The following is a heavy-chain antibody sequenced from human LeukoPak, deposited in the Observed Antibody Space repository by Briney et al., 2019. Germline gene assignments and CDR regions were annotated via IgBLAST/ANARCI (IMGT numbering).Heavy chain of an antibody. Sequence: ASVKVSCKASGYTFTSYGISWVRQAPGQGLDWMGWISAYNGNTNYAQKLQGRVTMTTDTSTSTAYMELRSLRSDDTAVYYCASRGGYSSSSPLDYWGQGTLVTVSS. CDR2: ISAYNGNT. D-gene: IGHD6-6*01. CDR1: GYTFTSYG. V-gene: IGHV1-18*01. J-gene: IGHJ4*02. CDR3: ASRGGYSSSSPLDY.